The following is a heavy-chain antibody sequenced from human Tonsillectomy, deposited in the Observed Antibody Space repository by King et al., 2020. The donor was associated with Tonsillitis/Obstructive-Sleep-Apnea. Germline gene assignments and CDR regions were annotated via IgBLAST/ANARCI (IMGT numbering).Heavy chain of an antibody. Sequence: VKLVESGGGLVQPGGSLRLSCAASGFTFSSYWMYWVRQAPGKGLVWVSRINSDGSSTSYADSVKGRFTISRDNAKNTLYLQMNSLRAEDTAVYYCARTIVGGDFDYWGQGTLVTVSS. J-gene: IGHJ4*02. CDR3: ARTIVGGDFDY. CDR2: INSDGSST. V-gene: IGHV3-74*01. D-gene: IGHD1-26*01. CDR1: GFTFSSYW.